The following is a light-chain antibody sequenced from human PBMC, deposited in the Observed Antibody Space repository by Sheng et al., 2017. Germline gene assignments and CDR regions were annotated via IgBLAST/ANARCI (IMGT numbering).Light chain of an antibody. CDR3: QAWDSGVV. V-gene: IGLV3-1*01. Sequence: SSDLTQPPSVSVSPGQTASITCSGHKLGDKYASWYQQKPGQSPVLIIYQDRKRPSGIPERFSGSNSGNTATLTISGTQAMDEADYYCQAWDSGVVFGGGTRLTVL. J-gene: IGLJ2*01. CDR1: KLGDKY. CDR2: QDR.